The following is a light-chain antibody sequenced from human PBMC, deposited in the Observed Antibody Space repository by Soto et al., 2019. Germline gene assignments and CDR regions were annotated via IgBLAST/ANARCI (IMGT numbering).Light chain of an antibody. Sequence: EIVLTQSPATLSLSPGERATLSCRASQTISSYLLWYQQKTGQAHRXLIYDASNRATGIPARFSGSVSETDCTITISSLEPEDGAVYDGQHRIDWPLTFGQGTRLEIK. CDR3: QHRIDWPLT. V-gene: IGKV3-11*01. CDR1: QTISSY. CDR2: DAS. J-gene: IGKJ5*01.